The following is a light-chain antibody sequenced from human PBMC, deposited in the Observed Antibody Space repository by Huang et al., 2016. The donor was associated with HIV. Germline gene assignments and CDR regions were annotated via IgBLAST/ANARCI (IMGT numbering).Light chain of an antibody. CDR1: QDIGSY. J-gene: IGKJ3*01. Sequence: IQLTQSPSSLSASVGDRVTITCRASQDIGSYLAWYQSEPGKAPNLRIYAASTLESGVPSRFSGSGSGTDFTLTINNLQPEDFATYYCLQLNSYPGAFGPGTNVDV. V-gene: IGKV1-9*01. CDR3: LQLNSYPGA. CDR2: AAS.